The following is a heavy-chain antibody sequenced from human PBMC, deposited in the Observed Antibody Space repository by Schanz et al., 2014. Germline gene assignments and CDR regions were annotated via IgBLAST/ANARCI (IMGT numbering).Heavy chain of an antibody. CDR2: ISGSSSTK. V-gene: IGHV3-48*01. Sequence: EVQLVESGGGLAQPGGSLRLSCAASGITFSGYSMNWVRQAPGKGLEWVSYISGSSSTKYYADSVKGRFTISRDNGKKSLYLQMNRVRAEDTAVYFWARDNESVLYAPRHDAFDVWGQGTVVTVSS. CDR3: ARDNESVLYAPRHDAFDV. CDR1: GITFSGYS. D-gene: IGHD2-8*01. J-gene: IGHJ3*01.